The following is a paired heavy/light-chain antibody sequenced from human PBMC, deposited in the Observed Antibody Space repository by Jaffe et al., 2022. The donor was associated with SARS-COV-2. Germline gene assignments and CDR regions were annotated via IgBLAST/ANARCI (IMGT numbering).Light chain of an antibody. CDR1: QSISTY. Sequence: DIQMTQSPSSLSASVGDRVTITCRTSQSISTYLNWYQHKPGKAPKLLIYGASSLQSGVPSRFSGSGSGTDFTLTISSLQPEDFATYYCQQSYTTPRFGGGTKVEIK. CDR3: QQSYTTPR. CDR2: GAS. V-gene: IGKV1-39*01. J-gene: IGKJ4*02.
Heavy chain of an antibody. D-gene: IGHD2-21*02. CDR2: IRGSGGSGDRT. V-gene: IGHV3-23*01. Sequence: EVQLLESGGDLVQPGGSLRLSCAASGFTFSTYGMSWVRQAPGKGLEWVSGIRGSGGSGDRTFYADSVKGRFTVSRDHSKTTLFLQMNSLRAEDTAIYYCTKDVASTLTAIDYWGQGTLVTVSS. CDR1: GFTFSTYG. J-gene: IGHJ4*02. CDR3: TKDVASTLTAIDY.